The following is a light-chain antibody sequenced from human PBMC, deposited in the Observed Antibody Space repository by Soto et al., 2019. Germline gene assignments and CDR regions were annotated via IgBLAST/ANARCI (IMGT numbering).Light chain of an antibody. Sequence: EIVLTQSPATLSLSPGERATLSCRASQSVSTNLAWYQQKPGQAPRLLIYDASNRATDIPARFSGSGSGTDFTLTISNLEPEDFAVYYCQQNNNWPSFTFGPGTKVDI. CDR2: DAS. V-gene: IGKV3-11*01. CDR3: QQNNNWPSFT. CDR1: QSVSTN. J-gene: IGKJ3*01.